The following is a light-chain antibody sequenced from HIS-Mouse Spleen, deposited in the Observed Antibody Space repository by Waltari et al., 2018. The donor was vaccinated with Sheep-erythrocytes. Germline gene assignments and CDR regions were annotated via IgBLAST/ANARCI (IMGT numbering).Light chain of an antibody. V-gene: IGLV2-14*01. CDR2: EVS. Sequence: QSALTQPRSVSGSPGQSVTISCPGTSTDVGGANYVSWYQQHPGKAPKLMIYEVSNRPSGVSNRFSGSKSGNTASLTISGLQAEDEADYYCSSYTSSSTPVVFGGGTKLTVL. CDR3: SSYTSSSTPVV. CDR1: STDVGGANY. J-gene: IGLJ2*01.